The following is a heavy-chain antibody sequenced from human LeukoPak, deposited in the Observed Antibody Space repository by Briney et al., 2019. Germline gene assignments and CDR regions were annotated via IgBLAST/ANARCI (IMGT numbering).Heavy chain of an antibody. V-gene: IGHV1-24*01. CDR1: GDTFTGYF. Sequence: ASVKVSCKASGDTFTGYFMHWVRQAPGKGLEWMGGFDPEDGETIYAQKFQGRVTMTEDTSTDTAYMELSSLRSEDTAVYYCATVSDYYDSSGSYYFDYWGQGTLVTVSS. CDR2: FDPEDGET. D-gene: IGHD3-22*01. CDR3: ATVSDYYDSSGSYYFDY. J-gene: IGHJ4*02.